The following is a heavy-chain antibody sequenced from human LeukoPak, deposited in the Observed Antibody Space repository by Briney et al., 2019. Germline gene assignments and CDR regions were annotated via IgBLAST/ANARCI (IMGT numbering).Heavy chain of an antibody. CDR1: GYTFTSHY. Sequence: ASVKVSCKASGYTFTSHYMHWVRQAPGRGLEWMGIINPSGGSTSYAQKFQGRVTMTRDTSTSTVYMELSSLRSEDTAVYYCARGESGYDPIDYWGQGTLVTVSS. J-gene: IGHJ4*02. V-gene: IGHV1-46*01. CDR2: INPSGGST. CDR3: ARGESGYDPIDY. D-gene: IGHD5-12*01.